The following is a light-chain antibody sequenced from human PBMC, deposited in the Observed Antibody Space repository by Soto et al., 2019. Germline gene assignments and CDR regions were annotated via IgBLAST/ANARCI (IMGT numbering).Light chain of an antibody. CDR3: QQASSFPLT. CDR2: SAS. CDR1: QPISSW. Sequence: IQMTQSPSSVSASVGDRVTITCRASQPISSWLARYQQKPGQPPNLLIYSASTLRSGVPSRFSGSESGTLFTLTITSLQPEDFATYYCQQASSFPLTIGGGTKVEI. V-gene: IGKV1-12*01. J-gene: IGKJ4*01.